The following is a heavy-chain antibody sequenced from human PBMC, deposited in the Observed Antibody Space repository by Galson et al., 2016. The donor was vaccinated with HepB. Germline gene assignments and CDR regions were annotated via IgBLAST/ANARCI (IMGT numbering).Heavy chain of an antibody. CDR3: ATDVGGGASDL. J-gene: IGHJ3*01. V-gene: IGHV3-21*01. D-gene: IGHD3-16*01. CDR2: ISSSSSYI. Sequence: SLRLSCAASGFTFNSYFMNWVRQAPGKGLEWVSSISSSSSYIYYADSVKGRFTVSRDNAQNLLYLQVSSLRAEDTAVYYCATDVGGGASDLWGQGTLVTVSS. CDR1: GFTFNSYF.